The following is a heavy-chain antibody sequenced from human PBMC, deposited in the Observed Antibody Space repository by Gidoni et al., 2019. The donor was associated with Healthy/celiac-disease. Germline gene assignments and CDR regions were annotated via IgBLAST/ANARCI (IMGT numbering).Heavy chain of an antibody. J-gene: IGHJ4*02. CDR1: GYTLTEFS. Sequence: QVQLVQSGAEVKKPGASVKVSCTVSGYTLTEFSMHWVRQAPGKGLEWMGGFDPEDGETIYAQKFQGRVTMTEDTSTDTAYMELSSLRSEDTAVYYCATGGYSSGWYNLVYWGQGTLVTVSS. V-gene: IGHV1-24*01. D-gene: IGHD6-19*01. CDR3: ATGGYSSGWYNLVY. CDR2: FDPEDGET.